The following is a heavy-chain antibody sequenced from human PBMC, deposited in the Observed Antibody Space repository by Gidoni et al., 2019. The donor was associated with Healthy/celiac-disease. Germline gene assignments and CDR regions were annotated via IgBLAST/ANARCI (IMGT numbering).Heavy chain of an antibody. CDR3: ARGGTMVRGVSSFFDY. D-gene: IGHD3-10*01. CDR1: GGSISSGGYY. J-gene: IGHJ4*02. V-gene: IGHV4-31*03. Sequence: QVQLQESGPGLVKPSQTLSLTCTVSGGSISSGGYYWSWIRQHPGKGMEWIGYIYYSGSTYYNPSLKSRVTISVDTSKNQFSLKLSSVTAADTAVYYCARGGTMVRGVSSFFDYWGQGTLVTVSS. CDR2: IYYSGST.